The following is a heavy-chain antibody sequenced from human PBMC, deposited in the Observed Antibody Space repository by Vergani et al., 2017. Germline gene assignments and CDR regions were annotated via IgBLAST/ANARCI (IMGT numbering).Heavy chain of an antibody. CDR1: GGSLSGYY. D-gene: IGHD5-12*01. CDR3: ARKQATRFDY. J-gene: IGHJ4*02. Sequence: QVQLQQWGAGLLKPSETLSLTCAVYGGSLSGYYWSWIRQPPGKGLEWIGEINHSGSTNYNPSLKRRVTISGDTAKNQFSLKLSSVTAADTAVYYCARKQATRFDYWGQGTLVTVSS. V-gene: IGHV4-34*01. CDR2: INHSGST.